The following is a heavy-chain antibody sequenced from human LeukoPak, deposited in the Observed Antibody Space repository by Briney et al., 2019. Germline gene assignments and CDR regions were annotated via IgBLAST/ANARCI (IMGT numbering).Heavy chain of an antibody. J-gene: IGHJ6*03. V-gene: IGHV3-48*04. CDR1: GFTFSTYS. Sequence: GGSLRLSCAASGFTFSTYSMNWVRQAPGKGLEWVSYITTGSSTIYYADSVKGRFTISTDNAENSLYLQMNTLRAEDTAVYYCARVRVLPSYYYYYMDVWGKGTTVTVSS. CDR3: ARVRVLPSYYYYYMDV. CDR2: ITTGSSTI. D-gene: IGHD2/OR15-2a*01.